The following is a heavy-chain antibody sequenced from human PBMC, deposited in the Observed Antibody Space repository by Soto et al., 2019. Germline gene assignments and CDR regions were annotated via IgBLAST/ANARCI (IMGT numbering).Heavy chain of an antibody. CDR1: GPSMNTYSYY. V-gene: IGHV4-39*01. CDR3: TRRGDLAKKGGSFDY. J-gene: IGHJ4*02. Sequence: SETLSLTCSVSGPSMNTYSYYWGWIRQSPGRGLEWFGSIYHKGGAYYNPSPKRRVPISLHTSKTKFSLKLLSVTAPPTVAYLCTRRGDLAKKGGSFDYWGQGKSVTVSS. D-gene: IGHD2-21*01. CDR2: IYHKGGA.